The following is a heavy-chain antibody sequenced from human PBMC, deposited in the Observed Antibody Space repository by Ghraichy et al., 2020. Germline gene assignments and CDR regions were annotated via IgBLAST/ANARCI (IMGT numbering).Heavy chain of an antibody. V-gene: IGHV4-59*01. CDR3: ARGMSGRPYYFDY. CDR1: GGSISSYY. J-gene: IGHJ4*02. CDR2: IYDSGST. Sequence: SETLSLTCTVSGGSISSYYWSWIRQPPGKGLEWIGYIYDSGSTNYNPSLKSRVTLSVDTSKNQFSLKLNSVTAADTAVYYCARGMSGRPYYFDYWGQGTLVTVSS.